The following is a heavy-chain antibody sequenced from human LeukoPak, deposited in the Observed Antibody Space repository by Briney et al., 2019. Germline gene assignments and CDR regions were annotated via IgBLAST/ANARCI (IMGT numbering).Heavy chain of an antibody. CDR2: IYSDNT. V-gene: IGHV3-53*01. CDR1: GFTVSSNS. CDR3: ARGQENYGYTFDY. Sequence: GGSLRLSCTVSGFTVSSNSMSWVRQAPGKGLEWVSFIYSDNTHYSDSVKGRFTISRDNSKNTLYLQMNSLRAEDTAVYYCARGQENYGYTFDYWGQGTLVTVSS. D-gene: IGHD1-7*01. J-gene: IGHJ4*02.